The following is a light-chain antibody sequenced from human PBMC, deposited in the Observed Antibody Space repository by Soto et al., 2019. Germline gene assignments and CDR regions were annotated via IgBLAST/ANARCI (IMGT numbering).Light chain of an antibody. Sequence: QSALTQPASVSGSPGQSITISCTGTSSDVGGYNYVSWYQQHPGKAPKLMISDVVNRPSGVSDRFSGSKSGNTASLTISGLQAEDEADYHCSSYTSSSTYVFGTGTKSPS. V-gene: IGLV2-14*01. CDR3: SSYTSSSTYV. CDR1: SSDVGGYNY. J-gene: IGLJ1*01. CDR2: DVV.